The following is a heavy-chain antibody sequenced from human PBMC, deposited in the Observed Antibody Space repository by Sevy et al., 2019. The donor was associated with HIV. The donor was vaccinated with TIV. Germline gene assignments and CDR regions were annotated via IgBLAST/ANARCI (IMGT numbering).Heavy chain of an antibody. V-gene: IGHV3-30-3*01. J-gene: IGHJ4*02. D-gene: IGHD3-10*01. CDR2: MSYDGGNK. CDR1: GFTFSRYA. CDR3: ARIGMGQTYGTPPWY. Sequence: GGSLRLSCAVSGFTFSRYAMHWVRQAPGKGLEWVAVMSYDGGNKYYADSVKGRFTISRDNSKNTLFLHMNSLRAKDTAVYYCARIGMGQTYGTPPWYWGQGTLVTVSS.